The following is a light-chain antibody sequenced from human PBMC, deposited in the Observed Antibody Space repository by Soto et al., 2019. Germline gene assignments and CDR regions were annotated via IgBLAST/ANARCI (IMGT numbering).Light chain of an antibody. CDR3: SSSSSSNTLL. V-gene: IGLV2-14*01. J-gene: IGLJ2*01. Sequence: QSALTQPASVSGSPGQSITISCTGTSSDVGGYNYVSWYQQHPGKAPKLMIYEVNNRPSGVSHRFSGSKSGNTASLTISGLQSEDEADYYCSSSSSSNTLLFGGVTKVTVL. CDR1: SSDVGGYNY. CDR2: EVN.